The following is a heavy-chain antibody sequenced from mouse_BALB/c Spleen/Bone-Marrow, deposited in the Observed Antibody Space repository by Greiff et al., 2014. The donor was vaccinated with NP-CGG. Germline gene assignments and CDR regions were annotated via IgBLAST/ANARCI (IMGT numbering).Heavy chain of an antibody. V-gene: IGHV1-14*01. J-gene: IGHJ2*01. CDR1: GYTFTSYV. CDR3: AREGGYDEDYFDY. Sequence: LQESGPEQVKPGASVKMSCKASGYTFTSYVMHWVKQKPGQGLEWIGCVNPYNDGTKYNEKFKGKATLTSDKSSSTAYMELSSLTSEDSAVYYCAREGGYDEDYFDYWGQGTTLTVSS. CDR2: VNPYNDGT. D-gene: IGHD2-2*01.